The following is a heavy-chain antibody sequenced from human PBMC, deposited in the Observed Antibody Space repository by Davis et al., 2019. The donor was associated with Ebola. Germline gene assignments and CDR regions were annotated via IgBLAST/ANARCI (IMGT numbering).Heavy chain of an antibody. CDR3: AKDMYYDFWTDYSGDYDYGMDV. CDR2: ISNSGRKT. D-gene: IGHD3-3*01. Sequence: GESLKISCAASGFTFSRYAMSWVRQAPGKGLEWVSSISNSGRKTYYADSVKGRLTISRDNSKNTLFLQMNSLRVEDTALYYCAKDMYYDFWTDYSGDYDYGMDVWGKGTTVTVSS. CDR1: GFTFSRYA. V-gene: IGHV3-23*01. J-gene: IGHJ6*04.